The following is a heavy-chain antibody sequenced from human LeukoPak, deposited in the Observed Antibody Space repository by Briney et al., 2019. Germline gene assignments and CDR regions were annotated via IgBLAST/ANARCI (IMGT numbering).Heavy chain of an antibody. J-gene: IGHJ4*02. D-gene: IGHD4/OR15-4a*01. CDR1: GFTFSNYA. CDR3: ARRAGAYSHPYDY. CDR2: ISYDESTK. Sequence: GGSLKLSCAASGFTFSNYAMSWVRQAPGKGLEWVAVISYDESTKYNADSVKGRFTISRDNSKNTLYLQMNSLRAEDTAVYYCARRAGAYSHPYDYWGQGTLVTVSS. V-gene: IGHV3-30*04.